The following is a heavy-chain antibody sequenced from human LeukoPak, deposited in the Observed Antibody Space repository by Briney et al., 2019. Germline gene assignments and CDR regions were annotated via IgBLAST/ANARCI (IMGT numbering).Heavy chain of an antibody. Sequence: SVKVSFKASGGTFSSYAISWVRQAPGQGLEWMGGIIPIFGTANYAQKFQGRVTITADESTSTAYMELSSLRSEDTAVYYCARDRGSGSSGYYYYWYFDLWGRGTLVTVSS. CDR2: IIPIFGTA. D-gene: IGHD3-22*01. CDR3: ARDRGSGSSGYYYYWYFDL. J-gene: IGHJ2*01. V-gene: IGHV1-69*01. CDR1: GGTFSSYA.